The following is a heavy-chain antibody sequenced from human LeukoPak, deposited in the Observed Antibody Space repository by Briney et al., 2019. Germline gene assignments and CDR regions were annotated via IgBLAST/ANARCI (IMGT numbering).Heavy chain of an antibody. J-gene: IGHJ4*02. D-gene: IGHD2-2*01. CDR2: IYYSGST. CDR1: GGSVSGYY. CDR3: ARGIYCSSTSCYYYFDY. V-gene: IGHV4-59*02. Sequence: SETLSLTCTVSGGSVSGYYWSWIRQPPGKGLEWIGYIYYSGSTNYNPSLKSRVTISVDTSKNLFSLKLTSVTAADTAVYYCARGIYCSSTSCYYYFDYWGQGTLVTVSS.